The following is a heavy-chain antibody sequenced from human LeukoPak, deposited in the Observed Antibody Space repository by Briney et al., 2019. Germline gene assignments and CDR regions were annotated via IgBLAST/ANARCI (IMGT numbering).Heavy chain of an antibody. Sequence: GASVKVSCKTSGYTFATYSINWVRQAPGQGLEWMGWISGYSGSTNYAQKLQGRVTMTTDTSTTTAYMELRSLKSDDTAVYYCARGHSSGRDYSCDTWGQGTLVTVS. CDR1: GYTFATYS. J-gene: IGHJ5*02. CDR3: ARGHSSGRDYSCDT. D-gene: IGHD6-19*01. V-gene: IGHV1-18*01. CDR2: ISGYSGST.